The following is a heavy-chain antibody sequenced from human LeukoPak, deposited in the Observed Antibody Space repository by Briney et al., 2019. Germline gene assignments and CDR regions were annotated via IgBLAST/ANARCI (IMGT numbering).Heavy chain of an antibody. CDR1: GYTFNNYW. D-gene: IGHD3-10*01. CDR3: ARVGVRGVNGRAYFDY. V-gene: IGHV5-51*01. J-gene: IGHJ4*02. CDR2: IYPGDSDT. Sequence: GESPKISCQGSGYTFNNYWIGWVRQMPGKGLEWMGIIYPGDSDTTYNPSFQGQVTFSADKSISTAYLQWSSLKASDTAIYYCARVGVRGVNGRAYFDYWGRGTLVTVSS.